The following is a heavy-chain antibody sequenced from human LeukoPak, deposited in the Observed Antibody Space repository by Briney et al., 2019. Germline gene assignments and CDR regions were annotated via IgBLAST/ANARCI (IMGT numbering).Heavy chain of an antibody. J-gene: IGHJ5*02. CDR3: ARDGELGAALGGASYFWFDP. CDR1: GYTFTSYG. D-gene: IGHD6-25*01. CDR2: ISGKDGHT. V-gene: IGHV1-18*04. Sequence: ASVKVSCKASGYTFTSYGINWVRQATGQGLEWMGWISGKDGHTKYAQKFQGRGTMTIDTSTSTAYMELRSLTSDDTAVYYCARDGELGAALGGASYFWFDPWGQGTLVTVSS.